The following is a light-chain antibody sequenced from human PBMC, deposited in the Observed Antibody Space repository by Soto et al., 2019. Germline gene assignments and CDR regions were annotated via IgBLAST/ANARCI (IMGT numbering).Light chain of an antibody. J-gene: IGLJ1*01. CDR2: EVS. Sequence: QSVLTQPASVSGSPGQSIAISCTGTSRDIGAYDYVSWYQQHPDKAPKLMIYEVSNRPSGVFNRFSGSKSFNTATLTISGLQAEDEADYYCSSHTSSNTRIFGTGTKVTVL. CDR3: SSHTSSNTRI. CDR1: SRDIGAYDY. V-gene: IGLV2-14*03.